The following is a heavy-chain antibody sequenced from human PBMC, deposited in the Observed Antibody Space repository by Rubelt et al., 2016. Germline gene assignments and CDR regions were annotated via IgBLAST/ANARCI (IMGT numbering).Heavy chain of an antibody. CDR3: VGGEVVGTESHAFDI. D-gene: IGHD1-26*01. V-gene: IGHV3-33*01. CDR1: GFIFRNYG. CDR2: VWFDGTGK. J-gene: IGHJ3*02. Sequence: QAQLVESGGGVVQPGGSLRLSCAASGFIFRNYGMHWVRQAPGKGLEWVAVVWFDGTGKYYGESVKGRFNIARDNSKNTLYLQIDSLGVEDTALDCGVGGEVVGTESHAFDIWGQGTVVAVSS.